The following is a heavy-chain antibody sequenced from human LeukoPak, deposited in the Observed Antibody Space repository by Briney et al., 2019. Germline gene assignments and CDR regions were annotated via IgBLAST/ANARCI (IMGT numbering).Heavy chain of an antibody. CDR3: ACLSARYSSSWWHYYYYGMDV. Sequence: SETLSLTCTVSGGSISNSTYYWSWVRQPPGKGLEWIGEINHSGSTNYNPSLKSRVTISVDTSKNQFSLKLSSVTAADTAVYYCACLSARYSSSWWHYYYYGMDVWGQGTTVTVSS. V-gene: IGHV4-39*07. CDR1: GGSISNSTYY. D-gene: IGHD6-13*01. CDR2: INHSGST. J-gene: IGHJ6*02.